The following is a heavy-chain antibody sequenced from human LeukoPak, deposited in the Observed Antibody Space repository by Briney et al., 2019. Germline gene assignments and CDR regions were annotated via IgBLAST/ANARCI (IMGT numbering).Heavy chain of an antibody. Sequence: ASVTVSCKASGYTFTSYAMNWVRQAPGQGLEWMGWINTNTGNPTYAQGFTGRFVFSLDTSVSTAYLQISSLKAEDTAVYYCARDLGGEVVAATQTDYWGQGTLVTVSS. CDR1: GYTFTSYA. J-gene: IGHJ4*02. CDR2: INTNTGNP. CDR3: ARDLGGEVVAATQTDY. V-gene: IGHV7-4-1*02. D-gene: IGHD2-15*01.